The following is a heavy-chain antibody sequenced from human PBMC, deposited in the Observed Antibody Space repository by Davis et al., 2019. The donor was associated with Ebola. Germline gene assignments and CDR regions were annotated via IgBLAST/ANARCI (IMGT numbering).Heavy chain of an antibody. CDR2: LGGSGSKT. CDR3: AIGVRGSLEPNDYSDYGDGVFDS. D-gene: IGHD4-11*01. Sequence: GESLKISCVASEYSVSTNFLSWVRQAPGKGLEWVSGLGGSGSKTYYADSVKGRFTISRDNSKNTLDLQMNSLRAADTAIYYCAIGVRGSLEPNDYSDYGDGVFDSWGLGTLVTVSS. CDR1: EYSVSTNF. J-gene: IGHJ4*02. V-gene: IGHV3-23*01.